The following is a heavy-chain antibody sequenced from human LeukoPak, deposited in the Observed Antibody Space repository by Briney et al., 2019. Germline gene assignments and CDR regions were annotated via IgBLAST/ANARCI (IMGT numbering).Heavy chain of an antibody. CDR1: GFTVITND. J-gene: IGHJ4*02. D-gene: IGHD1-14*01. V-gene: IGHV3-53*01. CDR3: ARGVEPLAANTLAY. Sequence: GGSLRLSCAASGFTVITNDMTWVRQAPGKGLEWVSVLYSDGNTKYADSVQGRSTISRDNSKNTLYLEMNSLSPDDTAVYYCARGVEPLAANTLAYWGQGTLVTVFS. CDR2: LYSDGNT.